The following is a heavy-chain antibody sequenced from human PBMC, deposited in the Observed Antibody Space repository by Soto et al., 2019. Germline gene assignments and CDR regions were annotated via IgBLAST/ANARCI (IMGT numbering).Heavy chain of an antibody. D-gene: IGHD2-21*02. V-gene: IGHV3-23*01. CDR1: GFTFSSSA. CDR3: AKGCGGDCYSGVQY. CDR2: ISNSGGST. J-gene: IGHJ4*02. Sequence: EVQLLESGRGLVQPGGSLRLSCAAYGFTFSSSAMSWVRQAPGKGLEWVSSISNSGGSTYYADSVKGRFTISRDNSKNTLYLQMNSLQAEDTAVYYCAKGCGGDCYSGVQYWGQGTLVTVSS.